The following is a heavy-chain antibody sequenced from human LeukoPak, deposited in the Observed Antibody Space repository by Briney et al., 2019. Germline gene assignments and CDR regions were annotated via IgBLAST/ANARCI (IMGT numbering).Heavy chain of an antibody. CDR3: AKEKYDFWTEVPPDY. J-gene: IGHJ4*02. CDR1: GFTFSSYG. CDR2: ISYDGSNK. D-gene: IGHD3/OR15-3a*01. Sequence: PGRSLRLSCAASGFTFSSYGMHWVRQAPGKGLEWVAVISYDGSNKYYADSVKGRFTISRDNSKNTLYLQMNSLRAEGTAVYYCAKEKYDFWTEVPPDYWGQGTLVTVSS. V-gene: IGHV3-30*18.